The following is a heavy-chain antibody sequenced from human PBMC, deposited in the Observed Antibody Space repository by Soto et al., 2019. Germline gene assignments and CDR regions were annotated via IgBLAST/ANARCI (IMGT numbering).Heavy chain of an antibody. J-gene: IGHJ3*02. CDR3: ARVGSGYAFDI. D-gene: IGHD3-22*01. CDR2: IYYSGST. CDR1: GGSISSGDYY. Sequence: QVQLQESGPGLVKPSQTLSLTCTVSGGSISSGDYYWSWIRQPPGKGLEWIGYIYYSGSTYYNPSLKSRVTXSXXTSKNQFSLKLSSVTAADTAVYYCARVGSGYAFDIWGQGTMVTVSS. V-gene: IGHV4-30-4*01.